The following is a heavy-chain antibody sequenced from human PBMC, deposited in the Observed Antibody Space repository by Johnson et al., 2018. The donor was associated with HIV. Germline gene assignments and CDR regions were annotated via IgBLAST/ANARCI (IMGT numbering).Heavy chain of an antibody. V-gene: IGHV3-23*04. CDR3: ARDGYSSSAREAAFEI. D-gene: IGHD6-6*01. Sequence: VQLVESGGGLVQRGGSLRLSCAASGFTFSSYAMSWVRQAPGKGLEWVSAISGSGDSTYYADSVKGRFTISRDNSKNTLYLQMNSLRAEDTAVYYCARDGYSSSAREAAFEIWGQGTMVTVSS. J-gene: IGHJ3*02. CDR1: GFTFSSYA. CDR2: ISGSGDST.